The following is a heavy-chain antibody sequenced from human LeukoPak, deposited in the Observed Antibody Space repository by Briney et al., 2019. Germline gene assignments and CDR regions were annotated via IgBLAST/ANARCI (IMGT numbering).Heavy chain of an antibody. J-gene: IGHJ5*02. CDR2: IYYSGST. D-gene: IGHD2-2*02. V-gene: IGHV4-30-4*01. CDR3: ARELVVVPAAIAWFDP. Sequence: SETLSLTCTVSGGSISSGDYYWSWIRQPPGKGLEWIGYIYYSGSTYYNPSLKSRVTISVDTSKNQFSLKLSSVTAADTAVYYCARELVVVPAAIAWFDPWGQGTLVTVSS. CDR1: GGSISSGDYY.